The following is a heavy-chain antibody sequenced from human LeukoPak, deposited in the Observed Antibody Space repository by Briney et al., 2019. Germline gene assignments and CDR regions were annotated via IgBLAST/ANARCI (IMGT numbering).Heavy chain of an antibody. CDR2: LKSKGSGGTT. CDR1: GFKFSDAW. J-gene: IGHJ4*02. Sequence: GGSLRLSCAASGFKFSDAWMSWVRQAPGKGLEWVGRLKSKGSGGTTDFAAPVKGRFTISRDDSKNTLYLQMSSLRIEDTAVYFCAWEQDASFGRRLGNWGQGTLVTVAS. D-gene: IGHD1/OR15-1a*01. CDR3: AWEQDASFGRRLGN. V-gene: IGHV3-15*01.